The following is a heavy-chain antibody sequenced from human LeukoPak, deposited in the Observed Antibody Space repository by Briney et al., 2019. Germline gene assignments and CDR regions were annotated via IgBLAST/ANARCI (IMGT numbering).Heavy chain of an antibody. CDR3: ARDLGYSGYLDY. J-gene: IGHJ4*02. CDR1: GFTFSNNY. CDR2: IYSGGGT. D-gene: IGHD5-12*01. Sequence: PGGSLRLSCAASGFTFSNNYMSWARQAPGKGLEWVSVIYSGGGTSYTDSVKGRFTISRDNSKNTLYLQMNSLRAEDTAVYYCARDLGYSGYLDYWGQGTLVTVSS. V-gene: IGHV3-53*01.